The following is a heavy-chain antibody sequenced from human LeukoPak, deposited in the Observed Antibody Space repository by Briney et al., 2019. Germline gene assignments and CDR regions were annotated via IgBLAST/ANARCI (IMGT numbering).Heavy chain of an antibody. CDR1: VGFFRSSY. Sequence: PSETLSLTCTISVGFFRSSYWSWIRQPPGKGLEWIGYIYYSGSTNYNPSLKSRVTISVDTSKNQFSLKLSSVTAADPVVYYCASYGIGSFLSFLHHGAQGTLVTVSS. V-gene: IGHV4-59*01. CDR2: IYYSGST. CDR3: ASYGIGSFLSFLHH. D-gene: IGHD3-22*01. J-gene: IGHJ4*02.